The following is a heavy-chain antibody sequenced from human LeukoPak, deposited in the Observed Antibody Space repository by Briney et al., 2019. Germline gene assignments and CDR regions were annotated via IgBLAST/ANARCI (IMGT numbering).Heavy chain of an antibody. V-gene: IGHV3-48*03. CDR1: GFIFSSYE. J-gene: IGHJ3*02. CDR2: ISSGGSPI. D-gene: IGHD5-24*01. CDR3: ARGVEMATVTAHDAFDI. Sequence: PGGSLRLSCAASGFIFSSYEMYWVRQAPGKGLEWVSYISSGGSPIYYADSEKGRFTISRDNTKNSLYLQMNSLRAEDTAVYYCARGVEMATVTAHDAFDIWGHGTMVSV.